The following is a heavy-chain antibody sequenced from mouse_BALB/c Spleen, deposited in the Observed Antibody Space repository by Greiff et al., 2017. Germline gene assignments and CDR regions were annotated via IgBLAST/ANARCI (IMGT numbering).Heavy chain of an antibody. CDR2: IYPGDGDT. J-gene: IGHJ4*01. V-gene: IGHV1-87*01. CDR3: ARSWDYDEGAGRGY. CDR1: GYTFTSYW. D-gene: IGHD2-4*01. Sequence: QVQLQQSGAELARPGASVKLSCKASGYTFTSYWMQWVKQRPGQGLEWIGAIYPGDGDTRYTQKFKGKATLTADKSSSTAYMQLSSLASEDSAVYYCARSWDYDEGAGRGYWGQGTSVTVSS.